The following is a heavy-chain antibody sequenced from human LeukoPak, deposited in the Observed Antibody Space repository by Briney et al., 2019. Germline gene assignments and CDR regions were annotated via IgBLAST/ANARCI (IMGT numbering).Heavy chain of an antibody. V-gene: IGHV1-46*01. CDR2: INPSGSTT. Sequence: ASVKVSCKASGYTFTSYGISWVRQTPGQGLEWLGMINPSGSTTTYAQKFQGRVTMTRDTSTSTVYMELSSLRSEDTAVYYCARETSDSWGQGTLVTVSS. D-gene: IGHD1-1*01. CDR3: ARETSDS. J-gene: IGHJ5*01. CDR1: GYTFTSYG.